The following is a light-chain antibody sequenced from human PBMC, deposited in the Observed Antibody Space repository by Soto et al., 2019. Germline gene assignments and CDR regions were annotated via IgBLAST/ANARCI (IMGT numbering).Light chain of an antibody. CDR1: QGISNS. CDR3: QKYNTAPRT. Sequence: DIQMTQSPSSLSASVGDTVTITCLASQGISNSLAWYQQKPGKVPKVLIYAASTLQSGVPSRFSGSGSGTDFTLTISSLQPEDVATYYCQKYNTAPRTFGPGTTVDIK. CDR2: AAS. J-gene: IGKJ3*01. V-gene: IGKV1-27*01.